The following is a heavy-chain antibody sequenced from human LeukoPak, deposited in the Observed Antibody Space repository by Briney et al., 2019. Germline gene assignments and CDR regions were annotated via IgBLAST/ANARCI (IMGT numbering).Heavy chain of an antibody. CDR3: AKDLDTAMAN. D-gene: IGHD5-18*01. Sequence: PGGPLRLSCAASGFPYRKYAMHWPRQAPGKGLDGVAIISSDKNNKYYADSVKGRFTISRDNSKNTLYLQMNSLRAEDTAVYYCAKDLDTAMANWGQGTLVTVSS. J-gene: IGHJ4*02. V-gene: IGHV3-30-3*01. CDR1: GFPYRKYA. CDR2: ISSDKNNK.